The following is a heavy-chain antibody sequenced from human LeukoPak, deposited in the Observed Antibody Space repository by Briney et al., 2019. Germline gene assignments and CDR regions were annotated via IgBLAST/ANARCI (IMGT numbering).Heavy chain of an antibody. CDR2: ISGSGGST. V-gene: IGHV3-23*01. Sequence: GGSLRLSCAASGFTFSTYAMNWVRQAPGKGLEWVSAISGSGGSTYYADSVKGRFTISRDNSKNTLYLQMNSLRAEDTAVYYCAKEETYYYGSGSYYWGQGTLVTVSS. CDR1: GFTFSTYA. J-gene: IGHJ4*02. D-gene: IGHD3-10*01. CDR3: AKEETYYYGSGSYY.